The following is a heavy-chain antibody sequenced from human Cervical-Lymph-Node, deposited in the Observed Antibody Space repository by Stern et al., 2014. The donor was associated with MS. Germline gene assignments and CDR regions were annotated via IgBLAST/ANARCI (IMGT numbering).Heavy chain of an antibody. CDR2: IIPRFGTA. CDR1: GGTFSSYG. V-gene: IGHV1-69*01. CDR3: ATAGVGVAAYNSFDP. J-gene: IGHJ5*02. D-gene: IGHD3-10*01. Sequence: QVQLGQSGAEVKKPGSSVKVSCQASGGTFSSYGIIWVRQAPGQGLEWMGGIIPRFGTANNAQQFQGRVTIGADESTSTGYMELSSLRLEDTAVYYCATAGVGVAAYNSFDPWGQGTLVIVSS.